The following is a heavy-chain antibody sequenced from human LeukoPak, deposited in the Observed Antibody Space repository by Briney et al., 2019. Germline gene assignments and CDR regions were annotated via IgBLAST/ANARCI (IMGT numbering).Heavy chain of an antibody. CDR3: ARRFYYAVDV. CDR2: INPNSGDT. CDR1: GYSFTGYF. D-gene: IGHD3-16*01. Sequence: ASVKVSCKASGYSFTGYFMQWVRQAPGQGLEWMGWINPNSGDTNYAQKFQGRVTMTRDTSISTAYMELSRLRSDDAAVYYCARRFYYAVDVWGQGTTVTVSS. V-gene: IGHV1-2*02. J-gene: IGHJ6*02.